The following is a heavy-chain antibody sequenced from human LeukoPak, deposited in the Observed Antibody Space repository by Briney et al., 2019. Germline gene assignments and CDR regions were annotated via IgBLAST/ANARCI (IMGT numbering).Heavy chain of an antibody. CDR1: GGSFSGYY. D-gene: IGHD2-2*01. CDR3: ARSENCSSTSCPDSNYYYYGMDV. J-gene: IGHJ6*02. Sequence: SETLSLTCAVYGGSFSGYYWSLIRQPPGKGLEWIGEINHSGNTNYNPSLKSRVTISVDTSKNQFSLKLSSVTAADTAVYYCARSENCSSTSCPDSNYYYYGMDVWGQGTTVTVSS. V-gene: IGHV4-34*01. CDR2: INHSGNT.